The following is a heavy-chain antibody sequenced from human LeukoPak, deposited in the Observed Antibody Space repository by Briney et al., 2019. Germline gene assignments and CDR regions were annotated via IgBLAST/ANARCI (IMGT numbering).Heavy chain of an antibody. CDR3: AKDQGYCTNGVCLTFDY. V-gene: IGHV3-23*01. Sequence: GGSLRLSCAASGFTFSSYAMSWVRQAPGKGLERVSAISGSGGSTYYADSVKGRFTISRDNSKNTLYLQMNSLRAEDTAVYYCAKDQGYCTNGVCLTFDYWGQGTLVTVSS. D-gene: IGHD2-8*01. CDR2: ISGSGGST. J-gene: IGHJ4*02. CDR1: GFTFSSYA.